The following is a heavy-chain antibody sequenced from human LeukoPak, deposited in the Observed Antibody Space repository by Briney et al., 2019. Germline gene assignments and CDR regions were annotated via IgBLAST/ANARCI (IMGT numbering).Heavy chain of an antibody. CDR2: INPNSCVT. CDR1: GYTFTGYY. V-gene: IGHV1-2*06. Sequence: ASVKDSCKASGYTFTGYYIHWVRQAPGQGLEGMGRINPNSCVTNYAQKLQGRVTMTRHTYISPAYMDLSRLTYDDTAFYYCARSSMVDAASPGTWGQGTLVTVSS. CDR3: ARSSMVDAASPGT. D-gene: IGHD2-15*01. J-gene: IGHJ5*02.